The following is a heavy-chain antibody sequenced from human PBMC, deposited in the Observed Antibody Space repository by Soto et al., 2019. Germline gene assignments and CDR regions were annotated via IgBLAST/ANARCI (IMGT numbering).Heavy chain of an antibody. D-gene: IGHD3-22*01. CDR1: GGSFSGYY. J-gene: IGHJ4*02. CDR3: ARAAYYYDSSGYYPGDY. V-gene: IGHV4-34*01. CDR2: INHSGST. Sequence: SETLSLTCAVYGGSFSGYYWSWIRQPPGKGLEWIGEINHSGSTSYNPSLKSRVTISVDTSKNQFSLKLSSVTAADTAVYYCARAAYYYDSSGYYPGDYWGQGSLVTVSS.